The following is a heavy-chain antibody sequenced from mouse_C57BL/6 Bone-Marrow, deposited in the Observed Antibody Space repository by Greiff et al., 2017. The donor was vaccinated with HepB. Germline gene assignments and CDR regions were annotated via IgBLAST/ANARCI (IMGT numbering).Heavy chain of an antibody. D-gene: IGHD3-2*02. CDR3: ARVGSSGDVGFAY. V-gene: IGHV3-6*01. J-gene: IGHJ3*01. Sequence: EVKLLESGPGLVKPSQSLSLTCSVTGYSITSGYYWNWIRQFPGNKLEWMGYISYDGSNNYNPSLKNRISITRDTSKNQFFLKLNSVTTEDTATYYCARVGSSGDVGFAYWGQGTLVTVSA. CDR2: ISYDGSN. CDR1: GYSITSGYY.